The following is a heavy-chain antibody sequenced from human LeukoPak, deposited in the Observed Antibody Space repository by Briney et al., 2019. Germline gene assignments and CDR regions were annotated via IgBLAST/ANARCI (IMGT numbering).Heavy chain of an antibody. Sequence: GASVKVSCKASGSTFTSYVISWVRQAPGQGLEWMGWISAYNDNTNYAQKFQGRVTMTTDTSTTTAYMELRSLRSDDTAVYYCARDVNGSGSYYYWGQGTLVTVSS. CDR1: GSTFTSYV. CDR3: ARDVNGSGSYYY. D-gene: IGHD3-10*01. J-gene: IGHJ4*02. CDR2: ISAYNDNT. V-gene: IGHV1-18*01.